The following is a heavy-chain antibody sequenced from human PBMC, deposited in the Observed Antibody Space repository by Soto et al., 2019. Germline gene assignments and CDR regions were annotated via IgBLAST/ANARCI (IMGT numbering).Heavy chain of an antibody. D-gene: IGHD5-12*01. CDR2: ISAYNGNT. Sequence: GASVKVSCKASGYTFTSYGISWVRQAPGQGLEWMGWISAYNGNTNYAQKLQGRVTMTTDTSTSTAYMELRSLRSDDTAVYYCARDSGYDRGHYHYYGMDVWGQGTTVTVSS. CDR1: GYTFTSYG. J-gene: IGHJ6*02. CDR3: ARDSGYDRGHYHYYGMDV. V-gene: IGHV1-18*01.